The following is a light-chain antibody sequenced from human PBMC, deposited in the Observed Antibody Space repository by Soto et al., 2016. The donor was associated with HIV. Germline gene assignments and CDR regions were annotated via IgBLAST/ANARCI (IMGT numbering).Light chain of an antibody. Sequence: SYELTQPPSVSVSPGQTASITCSGDKLGDKYACWYRQRPGQSPVLVIYQDTKRPSGIPERFSGSNSGNTATLTISGTQAMDEADYYCQAWDSSTASYVLELGPRSPS. CDR3: QAWDSSTASYV. CDR1: KLGDKY. J-gene: IGLJ1*01. CDR2: QDT. V-gene: IGLV3-1*01.